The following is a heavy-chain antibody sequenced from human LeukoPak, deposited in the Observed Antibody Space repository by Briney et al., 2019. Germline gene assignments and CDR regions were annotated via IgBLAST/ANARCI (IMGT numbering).Heavy chain of an antibody. CDR2: INHSGST. CDR1: GGSFSGYY. D-gene: IGHD2-2*01. V-gene: IGHV4-34*01. J-gene: IGHJ5*02. Sequence: PSETLSLTCAVYGGSFSGYYWSWIRQPPGKGLEWIGEINHSGSTNYNPSLKSRVTISVDTSKNQFSLKLSSVTAADTAVYYCARGSRYCSSTSCYGWFDPWGQGTLVTVSS. CDR3: ARGSRYCSSTSCYGWFDP.